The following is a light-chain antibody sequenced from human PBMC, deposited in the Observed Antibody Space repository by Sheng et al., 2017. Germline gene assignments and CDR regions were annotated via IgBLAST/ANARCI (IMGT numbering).Light chain of an antibody. CDR1: DSNIGMNF. CDR2: ENN. V-gene: IGLV1-51*02. Sequence: QSVLTQPPSVSAAPGQKVSISCSGGDSNIGMNFVSWFQQLPGTAPKLLIHENNKRPSGIPDRFSGSKSGTSATLGITELQTGDEADYYCGTWDTSLSVYVFGTGTKVTVL. CDR3: GTWDTSLSVYV. J-gene: IGLJ1*01.